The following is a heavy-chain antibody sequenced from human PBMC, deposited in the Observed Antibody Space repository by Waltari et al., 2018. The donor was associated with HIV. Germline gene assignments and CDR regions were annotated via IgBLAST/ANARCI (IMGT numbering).Heavy chain of an antibody. CDR3: AKEAALTTSWGQTPNNY. J-gene: IGHJ4*02. V-gene: IGHV3-23*01. CDR1: GFSFSSYV. CDR2: ISTRGGST. Sequence: EVQLLESGGGLVQPGGSLRLSCAASGFSFSSYVLNWVRQAPGGGLEWVSTISTRGGSTYYADSVKGRFTISRDNSKNTLYLQMNSLRAEDSAIYYCAKEAALTTSWGQTPNNYWGQGILVTVSS. D-gene: IGHD3-16*01.